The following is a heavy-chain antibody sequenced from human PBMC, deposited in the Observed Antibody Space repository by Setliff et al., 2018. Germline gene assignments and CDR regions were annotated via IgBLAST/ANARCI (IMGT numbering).Heavy chain of an antibody. J-gene: IGHJ5*02. Sequence: SETLSLTCTVSGDSIYNHFWSWVRQPPGEGLEWIGYIHSSGRSNYNPSLKSRVTLSLDTSKNHLSLNLTSVTAADTAVYYCARDVWGAGTGWFDPWGLGILVTVSS. CDR3: ARDVWGAGTGWFDP. D-gene: IGHD1-1*01. V-gene: IGHV4-4*08. CDR1: GDSIYNHF. CDR2: IHSSGRS.